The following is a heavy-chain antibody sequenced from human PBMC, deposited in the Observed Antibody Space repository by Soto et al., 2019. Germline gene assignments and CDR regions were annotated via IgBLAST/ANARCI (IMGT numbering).Heavy chain of an antibody. CDR1: GFTFSSYA. CDR2: ISGSGGSK. CDR3: AKDLNGRAGTTKKRSDYFDY. D-gene: IGHD1-7*01. J-gene: IGHJ4*02. Sequence: GGSLRLSCAASGFTFSSYAMSWVRQAPGKGLEWVSAISGSGGSKYYADSVKGRFTISRDNSKKTLYLQMNSLRAEDTAVYYCAKDLNGRAGTTKKRSDYFDYWGQGTLVTVSS. V-gene: IGHV3-23*01.